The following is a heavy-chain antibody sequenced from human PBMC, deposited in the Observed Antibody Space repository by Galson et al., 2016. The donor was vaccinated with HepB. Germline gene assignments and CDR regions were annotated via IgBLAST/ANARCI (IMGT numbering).Heavy chain of an antibody. Sequence: SVKASCKASGYGFTIYDINRVRQATGQGLEWMGWMNPASGDTGYAQKFQGRVTMTRDTSITTPYMELSSLRPDDTAVYYCARDLDHSFYFDYWGQGTLLTVSS. CDR3: ARDLDHSFYFDY. CDR2: MNPASGDT. V-gene: IGHV1-8*01. J-gene: IGHJ4*02. D-gene: IGHD1-14*01. CDR1: GYGFTIYD.